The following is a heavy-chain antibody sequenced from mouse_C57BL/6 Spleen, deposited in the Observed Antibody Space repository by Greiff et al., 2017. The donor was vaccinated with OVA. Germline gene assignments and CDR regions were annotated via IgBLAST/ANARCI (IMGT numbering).Heavy chain of an antibody. J-gene: IGHJ4*01. CDR3: ASPYYYGSSGYYAMDY. Sequence: QVQLQQPGAELVKPGASVKLSCKASGYTFTSYWMHWVKQRPGRGLEWIGRIDPNSGGTKYNEKFKSKATLTVDKPSSTAYMQLSSLTSEDSAVYYCASPYYYGSSGYYAMDYWGQGTSVTVSS. V-gene: IGHV1-72*01. D-gene: IGHD1-1*01. CDR1: GYTFTSYW. CDR2: IDPNSGGT.